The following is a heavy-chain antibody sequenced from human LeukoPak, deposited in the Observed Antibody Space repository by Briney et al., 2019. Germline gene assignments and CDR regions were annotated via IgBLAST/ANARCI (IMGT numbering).Heavy chain of an antibody. D-gene: IGHD6-13*01. V-gene: IGHV1-2*04. CDR1: GYTFTGYY. J-gene: IGHJ6*02. CDR2: INPNSGGT. CDR3: ARSVYSSSWSIFDYYYYGMDV. Sequence: ASVKVSCKASGYTFTGYYMHWVRQAPGQGLEWMGWINPNSGGTNYAQKFQGWVTMTRDTSISTAYMELSRLRPDDTAVYYCARSVYSSSWSIFDYYYYGMDVWGQGTTVTVSS.